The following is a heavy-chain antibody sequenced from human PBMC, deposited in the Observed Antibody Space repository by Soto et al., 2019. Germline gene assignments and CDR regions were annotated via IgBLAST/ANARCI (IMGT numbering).Heavy chain of an antibody. J-gene: IGHJ3*02. Sequence: GSLRLSCAASGFTFSSYAMSWVRQAPGKGLEWVSAISGSGGSTYYADSVKGRFTISRDNSKNTLYLQMNSLRAEDTAVYYCAKDSGAQDAFDIWGQGTMVTVSS. CDR1: GFTFSSYA. CDR3: AKDSGAQDAFDI. CDR2: ISGSGGST. V-gene: IGHV3-23*01. D-gene: IGHD3-10*01.